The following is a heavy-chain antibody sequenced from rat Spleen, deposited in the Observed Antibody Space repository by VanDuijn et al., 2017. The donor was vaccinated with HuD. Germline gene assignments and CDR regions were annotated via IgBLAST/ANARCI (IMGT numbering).Heavy chain of an antibody. D-gene: IGHD1-7*01. J-gene: IGHJ3*01. Sequence: QVQLKESGPGLVQPSQTLSLTCTVSGSSLTSNGVSWVRQPPGKGLEWIAAISSGGSTYYNSALKSRLSISRDTSKSQVFLKMNRLQTEDTAAYFCFRESLRGFDSHWFLYWGQGTLVTVSS. CDR3: FRESLRGFDSHWFLY. CDR1: GSSLTSNG. V-gene: IGHV2S12*01. CDR2: ISSGGST.